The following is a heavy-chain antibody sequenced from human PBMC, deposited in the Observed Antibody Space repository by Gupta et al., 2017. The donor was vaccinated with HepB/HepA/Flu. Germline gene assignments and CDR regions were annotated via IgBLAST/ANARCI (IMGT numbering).Heavy chain of an antibody. J-gene: IGHJ3*01. D-gene: IGHD3-3*01. V-gene: IGHV1-69*04. CDR2: IIPGVGIE. Sequence: VQLLQSGAELKKPGSSVKVSCRVSGGTLSHYAFSWVRQAPGQGLEWVGRIIPGVGIEDYADIGHGRVKMRADTTTNTGYMELKSPRYEDKAIYYCGRVLEFWSPSQNRERGDSLDVWGQGTMVTVS. CDR1: GGTLSHYA. CDR3: GRVLEFWSPSQNRERGDSLDV.